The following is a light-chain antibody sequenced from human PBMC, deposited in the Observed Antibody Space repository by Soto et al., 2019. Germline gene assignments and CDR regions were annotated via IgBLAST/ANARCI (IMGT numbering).Light chain of an antibody. Sequence: EIVLTQSPGTLSLSPGERATLSCRASQSVSSSYLAWYQQKPGQAPRLLIYGASSRATGIPGRFSGSESGTDFTLTISSLEPEDFAMYYCQQYGSSPPWTFGQGTKVEIK. CDR3: QQYGSSPPWT. CDR2: GAS. V-gene: IGKV3-20*01. CDR1: QSVSSSY. J-gene: IGKJ1*01.